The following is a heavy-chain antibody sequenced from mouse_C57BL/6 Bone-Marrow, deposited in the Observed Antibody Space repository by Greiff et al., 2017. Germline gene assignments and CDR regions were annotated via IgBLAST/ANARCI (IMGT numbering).Heavy chain of an antibody. D-gene: IGHD1-1*01. J-gene: IGHJ4*01. CDR2: IDPSDSYT. CDR3: SRDYADAMDY. Sequence: QVQLKQPGAELVMPGASVKLSCKASGYTFTSYWMHWVKQRPGQGLEWIGEIDPSDSYTNYNQKFKGKSTLTVDKSSSTAYMQLSSLTSEDSAVDYCSRDYADAMDYWGQGTSVTVSS. CDR1: GYTFTSYW. V-gene: IGHV1-69*01.